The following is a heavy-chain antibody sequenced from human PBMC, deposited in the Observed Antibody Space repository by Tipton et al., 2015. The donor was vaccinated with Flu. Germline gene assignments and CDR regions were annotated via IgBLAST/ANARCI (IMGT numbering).Heavy chain of an antibody. J-gene: IGHJ4*02. CDR1: GFTFSNYE. V-gene: IGHV3-48*03. Sequence: SLRLSCAASGFTFSNYEMNWVRQAPGKGLEWLSYISSSGNTISYADSVRGRFTISRDNTKKSLYLQLSSLRAEDTAIYYCATLTGDDYWGQELMATVSS. CDR2: ISSSGNTI. D-gene: IGHD7-27*01. CDR3: ATLTGDDY.